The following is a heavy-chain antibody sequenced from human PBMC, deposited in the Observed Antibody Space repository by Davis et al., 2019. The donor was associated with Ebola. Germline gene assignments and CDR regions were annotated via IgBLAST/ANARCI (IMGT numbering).Heavy chain of an antibody. Sequence: AASVTVSCKASGYTFTSYGISWVRQAPGQGLEWMGWISAYNGNTNYAQKLQGRVTMTTDTSTSTAYMELRSLRSDDTAVYYCASGYCSGGSCYSGDYWGQGTLVTVSS. CDR2: ISAYNGNT. V-gene: IGHV1-18*01. J-gene: IGHJ4*02. CDR3: ASGYCSGGSCYSGDY. CDR1: GYTFTSYG. D-gene: IGHD2-15*01.